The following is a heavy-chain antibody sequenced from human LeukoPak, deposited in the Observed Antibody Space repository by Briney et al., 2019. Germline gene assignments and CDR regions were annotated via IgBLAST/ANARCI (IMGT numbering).Heavy chain of an antibody. CDR1: GFTFDDYA. CDR2: ISWNSGSI. V-gene: IGHV3-9*01. Sequence: GGSLRLSCAASGFTFDDYAMHWVRQAPGKGLEWVSGISWNSGSIGYADSVKGRFTISRDNAKNSLYLQMNSLRAEDTALYYCAKGRAYRLKYYFDYWGQGTLVTVSS. D-gene: IGHD3-16*02. J-gene: IGHJ4*02. CDR3: AKGRAYRLKYYFDY.